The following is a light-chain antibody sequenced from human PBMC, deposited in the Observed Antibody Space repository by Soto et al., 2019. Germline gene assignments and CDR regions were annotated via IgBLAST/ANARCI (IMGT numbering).Light chain of an antibody. J-gene: IGKJ3*01. CDR1: QSVSSSY. Sequence: EIVLTQSPGTLSLSPGERATLSCRARQSVSSSYLAWYQQKPGQAPRLLIYGASSRATGIPDRFSRSGSGTDFTLTLSRLEPEDFAVYYCQQHGSSTRFPFGPGTKVDIK. V-gene: IGKV3-20*01. CDR3: QQHGSSTRFP. CDR2: GAS.